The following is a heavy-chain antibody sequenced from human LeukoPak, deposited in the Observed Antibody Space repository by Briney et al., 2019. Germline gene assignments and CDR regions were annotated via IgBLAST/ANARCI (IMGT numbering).Heavy chain of an antibody. V-gene: IGHV3-7*01. D-gene: IGHD3-16*02. CDR2: IKQDGSEK. J-gene: IGHJ4*02. CDR3: AREFDWLYDYVWGSYRYPDYFDY. CDR1: GFTCSSYW. Sequence: PGGSLRLSCAASGFTCSSYWMSWVRQAPGKGLEWVANIKQDGSEKYYVDSGKGRFTISRDNAKNSLYLQMNSLRAEDTAVYYCAREFDWLYDYVWGSYRYPDYFDYWGQGTLVTVSS.